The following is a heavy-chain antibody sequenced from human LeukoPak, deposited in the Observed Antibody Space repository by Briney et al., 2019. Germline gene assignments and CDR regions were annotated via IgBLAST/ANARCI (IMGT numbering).Heavy chain of an antibody. D-gene: IGHD3-10*01. CDR2: ISTNGGST. Sequence: SGGSLRLSCAASGFTFSKYSMHWVRQAPGKGLEYVSAISTNGGSTYYANSVKGRFTISRDDPKNTLDLQMGSLRPEDMAVYYCARGFRYYGSGIDYWGQGTLVTVSS. J-gene: IGHJ4*02. CDR1: GFTFSKYS. V-gene: IGHV3-64*01. CDR3: ARGFRYYGSGIDY.